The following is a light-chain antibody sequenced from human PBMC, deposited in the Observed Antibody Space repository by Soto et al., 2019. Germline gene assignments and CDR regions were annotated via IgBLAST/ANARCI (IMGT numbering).Light chain of an antibody. CDR3: QKYSSFIT. J-gene: IGKJ5*01. CDR2: AAS. Sequence: DIQMTQSPSSLSASVGDRVTITCRASQGISSYLAWYQQKLGKVPKLLISAASTLQSGVPSRFSGSGSGTDFTLIISSLQPEYFATYYCQKYSSFITFGQGTLLEMK. CDR1: QGISSY. V-gene: IGKV1-27*01.